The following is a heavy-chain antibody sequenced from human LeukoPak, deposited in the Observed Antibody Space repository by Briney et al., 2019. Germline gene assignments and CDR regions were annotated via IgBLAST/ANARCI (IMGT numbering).Heavy chain of an antibody. D-gene: IGHD3-16*01. CDR2: IYHSGST. CDR3: ARGGYYDYVWGSYCRIIDAFDI. CDR1: GGSISSGGYS. J-gene: IGHJ3*02. Sequence: SETLSLTCAVSGGSISSGGYSWSWIRQPPGKGLEWIGYIYHSGSTYYNPSLKSRVTISVDRSKNQFSLKLSSVTAADTAVYYCARGGYYDYVWGSYCRIIDAFDIWGQGTMVTVSS. V-gene: IGHV4-30-2*01.